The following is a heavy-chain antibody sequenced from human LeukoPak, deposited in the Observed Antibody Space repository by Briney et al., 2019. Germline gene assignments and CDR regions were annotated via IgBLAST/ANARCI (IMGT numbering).Heavy chain of an antibody. CDR1: GGSISSYY. CDR3: ARGAGNSGYDSYYYYYYGMDV. V-gene: IGHV4-59*01. CDR2: ICYSGST. J-gene: IGHJ6*02. D-gene: IGHD5-12*01. Sequence: SETLSLTCIVSGGSISSYYWSWIRQPPGKGLEWIGYICYSGSTKYNPSLKSRVTISVDTSKNQFSLKLSSVTAADTAVYYCARGAGNSGYDSYYYYYYGMDVWGQGTTVTVSS.